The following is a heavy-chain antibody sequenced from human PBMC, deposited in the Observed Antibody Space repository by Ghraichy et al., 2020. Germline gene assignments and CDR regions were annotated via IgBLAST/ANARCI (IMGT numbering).Heavy chain of an antibody. V-gene: IGHV4-34*01. J-gene: IGHJ4*02. D-gene: IGHD6-19*01. CDR2: INHSGST. CDR1: GGSFSGYY. CDR3: ARGGGYSSGWYVY. Sequence: ESLNISCAVYGGSFSGYYWSWIRQPPGKGLEWIGEINHSGSTNYNPSLKSRVTISVDTSKNQFSLKLSSVTAADTAVYYCARGGGYSSGWYVYWGQGTLVTVSS.